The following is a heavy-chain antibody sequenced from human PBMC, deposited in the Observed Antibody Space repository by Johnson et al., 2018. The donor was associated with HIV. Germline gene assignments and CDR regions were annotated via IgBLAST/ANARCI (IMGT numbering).Heavy chain of an antibody. J-gene: IGHJ3*01. CDR2: IWYDGSNK. CDR3: AREGGGTLVLGDEGAFDV. Sequence: QVQLVESGGGVVQPGRSLRLSCAASGFTFSSYGMHWVRQAPGKGLEWVAVIWYDGSNKYYAESVKGRFTVSRDNSKNTLYMQMNSLRTEDTAVYYCAREGGGTLVLGDEGAFDVWCQGTMVSVSS. D-gene: IGHD3-10*01. CDR1: GFTFSSYG. V-gene: IGHV3-33*01.